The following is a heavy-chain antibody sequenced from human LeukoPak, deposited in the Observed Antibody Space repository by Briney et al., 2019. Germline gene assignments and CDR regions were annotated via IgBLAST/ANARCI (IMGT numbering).Heavy chain of an antibody. CDR1: RFTFLNYA. V-gene: IGHV3-30*14. CDR2: ISYDGRDE. J-gene: IGHJ4*02. CDR3: ARGYYHFDGSGYFDM. Sequence: PGGSLRLSCAASRFTFLNYAVNWVRQAPGKGREWVAIISYDGRDEYYAESVEGRFPISRDTSRNMISLQMNSLRPEDTAVYYCARGYYHFDGSGYFDMWGQGTLVTVSS. D-gene: IGHD3-22*01.